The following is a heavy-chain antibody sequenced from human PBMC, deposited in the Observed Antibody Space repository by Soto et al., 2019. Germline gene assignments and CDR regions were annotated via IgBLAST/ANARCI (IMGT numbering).Heavy chain of an antibody. CDR2: IYYSGCT. CDR3: ARDERTHWGELSFYYMDV. V-gene: IGHV4-31*03. D-gene: IGHD3-16*02. Sequence: SETLSLTCTVSGGSISSGVYYWSWIRQHPGKGLEWIGYIYYSGCTYYNPSLKSRVTISVDTSKNQFSLKLSSVTAAATAVYYCARDERTHWGELSFYYMDVGGKGTRVTVSS. CDR1: GGSISSGVYY. J-gene: IGHJ6*03.